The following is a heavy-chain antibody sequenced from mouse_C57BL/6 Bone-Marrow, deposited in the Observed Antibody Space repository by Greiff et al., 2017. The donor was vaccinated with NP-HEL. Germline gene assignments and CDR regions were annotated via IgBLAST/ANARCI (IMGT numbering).Heavy chain of an antibody. V-gene: IGHV2-9-1*01. Sequence: VKLMESGPGLVAPSQSLSITCTVSGFSLTSYAISWVRQPPGKGLEWLGVIWTGGGTHYNSALKSRLSISKDNSKSQVFLKMNSRQTDDTARYYCARKGGLLPFLDYWGQGTSVTVSS. J-gene: IGHJ4*01. CDR1: GFSLTSYA. CDR2: IWTGGGT. D-gene: IGHD3-1*01. CDR3: ARKGGLLPFLDY.